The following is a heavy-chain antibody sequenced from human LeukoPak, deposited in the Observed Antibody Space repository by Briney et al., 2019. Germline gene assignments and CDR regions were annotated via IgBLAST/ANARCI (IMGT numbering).Heavy chain of an antibody. D-gene: IGHD1-26*01. J-gene: IGHJ4*02. V-gene: IGHV1-24*01. CDR3: ATARGSYCDFYY. CDR1: GYTLTELS. Sequence: GASVKVSCKVSGYTLTELSMHWVRQAPRKWLEWMGGFDPEDGETIYAQKFQGRVTMTEDTSTDTAYMELSSLRSEDTAVYYCATARGSYCDFYYWGQGTLVTVSS. CDR2: FDPEDGET.